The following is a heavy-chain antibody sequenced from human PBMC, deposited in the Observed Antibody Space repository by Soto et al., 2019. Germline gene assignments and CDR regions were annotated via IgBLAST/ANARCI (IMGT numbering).Heavy chain of an antibody. Sequence: SETLSLTCAVYGGSFSGYYWTCLRQPPGKGLEGIGESNHSGNTNYNPSLKSRVTISVETAENQFSLQLNSVTAAETAVYYCARGIAMIVVVEGDAPDKSYIDSWGQGTLVNVS. CDR3: ARGIAMIVVVEGDAPDKSYIDS. CDR2: SNHSGNT. J-gene: IGHJ4*02. CDR1: GGSFSGYY. D-gene: IGHD3-22*01. V-gene: IGHV4-34*01.